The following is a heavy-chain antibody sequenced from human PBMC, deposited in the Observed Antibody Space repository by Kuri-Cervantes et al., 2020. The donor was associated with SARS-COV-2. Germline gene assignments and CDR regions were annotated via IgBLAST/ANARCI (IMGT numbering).Heavy chain of an antibody. CDR3: ARDGSYDGYYYYGMDV. CDR2: INPNSGGT. J-gene: IGHJ6*02. D-gene: IGHD3-3*01. CDR1: GYTFTGYY. V-gene: IGHV1-2*02. Sequence: ASVKVSCKASGYTFTGYYMHWVRQAPGQGLEWMGWINPNSGGTNYAQKFQGRVTMTTDTSTSTAYMELRSLRSDDTAVYYCARDGSYDGYYYYGMDVWGQGTTVTVSS.